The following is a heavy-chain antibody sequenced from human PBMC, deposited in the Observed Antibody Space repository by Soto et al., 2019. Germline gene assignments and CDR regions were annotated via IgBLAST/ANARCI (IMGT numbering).Heavy chain of an antibody. Sequence: QVQLVESGGGVVQPGRSLRLSCAASGFTFSSYGMHWVRQAPGKGLEWVAVISYDGSNKYYADSVKGRFTISRDNSKNTLYLQMNSLRAEDTAVYYCAKDQGGGWYYYYGMDVWGQGTTVTVSS. CDR2: ISYDGSNK. CDR3: AKDQGGGWYYYYGMDV. V-gene: IGHV3-30*18. CDR1: GFTFSSYG. D-gene: IGHD3-10*01. J-gene: IGHJ6*02.